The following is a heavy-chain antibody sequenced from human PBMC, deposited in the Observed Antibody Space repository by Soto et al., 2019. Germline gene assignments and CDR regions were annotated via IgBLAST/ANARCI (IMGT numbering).Heavy chain of an antibody. V-gene: IGHV3-23*01. CDR1: GFTFINYA. CDR2: ISGGGDKT. CDR3: ARKVLGSTSRPDWWYFDL. D-gene: IGHD2-2*01. Sequence: EVQLLESGGGLVQPGGSLRLSCVGSGFTFINYAMKWVRQTPGKGLEWVSTISGGGDKTFDADTVKGRFTISRDNSKNAGNLQMNSLRADDTAVYYCARKVLGSTSRPDWWYFDLWGRGTLVTVSS. J-gene: IGHJ2*01.